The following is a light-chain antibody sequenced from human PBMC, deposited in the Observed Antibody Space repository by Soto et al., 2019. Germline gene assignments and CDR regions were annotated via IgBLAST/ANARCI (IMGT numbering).Light chain of an antibody. Sequence: EIVLTQSPGTLSLSPGERATLSCRAGQSASSRYLAWYQQKPGQAPRLLIYGASSRATGIPDRVSGSGSGTDFTLTISRLEPEDFAVYYCQQYGSSPWTFGQGPKVEIK. CDR2: GAS. J-gene: IGKJ1*01. V-gene: IGKV3-20*01. CDR3: QQYGSSPWT. CDR1: QSASSRY.